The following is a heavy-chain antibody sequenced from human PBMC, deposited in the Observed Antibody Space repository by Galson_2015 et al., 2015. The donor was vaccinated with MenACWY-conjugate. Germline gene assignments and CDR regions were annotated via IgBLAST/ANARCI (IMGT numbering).Heavy chain of an antibody. CDR2: ISSSSSTI. D-gene: IGHD3-22*01. CDR3: ARDRYYDSSPWYYFDY. CDR1: GFTFSSYS. Sequence: SLRLSCAASGFTFSSYSMNWVRQAPGKGLEWVSYISSSSSTIYYADSVKGRFTISRDNAKNSLYLQMNSLRDEDTAVYYCARDRYYDSSPWYYFDYWGQGTLVTVSS. J-gene: IGHJ4*02. V-gene: IGHV3-48*02.